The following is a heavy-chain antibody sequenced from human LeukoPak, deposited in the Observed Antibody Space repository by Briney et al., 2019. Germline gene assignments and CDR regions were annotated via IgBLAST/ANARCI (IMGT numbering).Heavy chain of an antibody. CDR3: ATGKGDYYYYMDV. CDR1: GYTSTDYY. J-gene: IGHJ6*03. CDR2: VDPEDGET. V-gene: IGHV1-69-2*01. Sequence: ASVKVSCKVSGYTSTDYYMHWVQQAPGKGLEWMGLVDPEDGETIYAEKFQGRVTITADTSTDTAYMELSSLRSEDTAVYYCATGKGDYYYYMDVWGKGTTVTVSS.